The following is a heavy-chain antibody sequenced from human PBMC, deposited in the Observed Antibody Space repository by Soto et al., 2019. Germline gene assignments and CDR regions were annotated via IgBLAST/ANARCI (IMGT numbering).Heavy chain of an antibody. CDR3: ARDLDGSGSYFTDF. CDR2: ISAYNGNK. D-gene: IGHD3-10*01. V-gene: IGHV1-18*01. Sequence: ASVKVSCKASGYVFSGYGINWVRQVPGQGLEWMGWISAYNGNKKYAQKFQDRVTMTTDTSTSTAYMELRSLRSDDTAVYYCARDLDGSGSYFTDFWGQGSLVTVYS. CDR1: GYVFSGYG. J-gene: IGHJ4*02.